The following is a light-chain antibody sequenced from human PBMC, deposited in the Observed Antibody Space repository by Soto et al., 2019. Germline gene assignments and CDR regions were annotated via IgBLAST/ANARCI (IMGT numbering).Light chain of an antibody. Sequence: DIQMTQFPSTLSASVGDRVTITCRASQTTNTWLAWYQQKPGTAPKLLIYDPARLEGGAPSRFSASGSGTEFTLTISSLQPEDLATYYCQQYISYAYTLGQGTKVELK. CDR2: DPA. CDR1: QTTNTW. V-gene: IGKV1-5*01. J-gene: IGKJ2*01. CDR3: QQYISYAYT.